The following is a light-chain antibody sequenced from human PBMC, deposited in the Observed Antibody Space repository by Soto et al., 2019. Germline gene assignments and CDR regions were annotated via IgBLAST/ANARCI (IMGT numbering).Light chain of an antibody. J-gene: IGLJ1*01. Sequence: QSVLTQPASVSGSPGQSITFSCTGTSSGVGGYNYISWSQQYPGRVPKLLIYKVSNRPSGVSNRFSGSKSGNTASLTISGLQAEYEADYFCTSPTPGSLYVFGTGTKVTVL. V-gene: IGLV2-14*01. CDR2: KVS. CDR3: TSPTPGSLYV. CDR1: SSGVGGYNY.